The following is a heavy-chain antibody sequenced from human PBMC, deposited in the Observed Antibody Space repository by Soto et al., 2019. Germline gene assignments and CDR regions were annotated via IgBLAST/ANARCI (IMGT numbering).Heavy chain of an antibody. CDR1: GGTFSSYA. J-gene: IGHJ4*02. D-gene: IGHD3-22*01. Sequence: QVQLVQSGAEVTKPGSSVKVSCKASGGTFSSYAISWVRQAPGQGLEWMGGIIPSFGTANYAQKFQGRVTITADESTSTAYMELSSLRSEDTAVYYCAGTTADYYDSSGYPFDYWGQGTLDTVSS. CDR2: IIPSFGTA. V-gene: IGHV1-69*12. CDR3: AGTTADYYDSSGYPFDY.